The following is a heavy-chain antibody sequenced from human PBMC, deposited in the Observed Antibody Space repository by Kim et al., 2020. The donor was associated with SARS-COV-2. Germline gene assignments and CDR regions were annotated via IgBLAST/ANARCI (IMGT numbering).Heavy chain of an antibody. CDR3: AKDRYSSSSAGFDY. J-gene: IGHJ4*02. V-gene: IGHV3-9*01. Sequence: ADSVKGRLTIARDNAKNSRYMQMNRLRAEDTALYYCAKDRYSSSSAGFDYWGQGTLVTVSS. D-gene: IGHD6-6*01.